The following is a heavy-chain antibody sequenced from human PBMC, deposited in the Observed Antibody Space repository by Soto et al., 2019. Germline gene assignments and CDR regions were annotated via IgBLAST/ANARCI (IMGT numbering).Heavy chain of an antibody. Sequence: QVQLVESGGGVVQPGRSLRLSCAASGFTFSSYGMHWVRQAPGKGLEWVAVIWYDGSNKYYADSVKGRFTISRDNSKNTLYLQMNSLRAEDTAVYYCAREEGQGYCSSTSCYTLYGMDVWGQGTTVTVSS. D-gene: IGHD2-2*02. V-gene: IGHV3-33*01. CDR1: GFTFSSYG. J-gene: IGHJ6*02. CDR2: IWYDGSNK. CDR3: AREEGQGYCSSTSCYTLYGMDV.